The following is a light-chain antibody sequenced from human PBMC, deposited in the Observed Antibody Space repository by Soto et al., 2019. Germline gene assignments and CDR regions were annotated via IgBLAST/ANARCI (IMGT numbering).Light chain of an antibody. Sequence: DIQVTQSPSSLSASVGDRVTITCRASQSINTFLNWYQQRPAKAPNLLIYGASNLQSGVPSRFSGSGSGTDFTLTISSLQPEDFATYYCQQTYTSRPWTFGRGTKVEIK. CDR3: QQTYTSRPWT. CDR1: QSINTF. V-gene: IGKV1-39*01. J-gene: IGKJ1*01. CDR2: GAS.